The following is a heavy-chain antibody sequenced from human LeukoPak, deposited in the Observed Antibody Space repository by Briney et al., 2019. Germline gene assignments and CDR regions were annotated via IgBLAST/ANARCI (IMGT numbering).Heavy chain of an antibody. CDR1: GVTVRTYY. CDR2: IYSGGST. J-gene: IGHJ4*02. CDR3: ARGLGYCTSTTCLLPFDY. Sequence: PGGSLRLSCAASGVTVRTYYMTWVRQAPGKGLECVSVIYSGGSTYYADSVKGRFTVSRDNSKNTLYLQMNSLRAEDTAMYYCARGLGYCTSTTCLLPFDYWGQGTLVTVSS. V-gene: IGHV3-53*01. D-gene: IGHD2-2*01.